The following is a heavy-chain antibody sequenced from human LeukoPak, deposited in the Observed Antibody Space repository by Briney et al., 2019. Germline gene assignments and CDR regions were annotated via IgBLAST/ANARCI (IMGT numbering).Heavy chain of an antibody. CDR3: ARGPDDYFDY. V-gene: IGHV3-53*01. Sequence: GGSLRLSCAASAFTVSNNYMNWVRQAPGKGLEWVSVIDSGGRTYYTDSVKGRFTISRDSSKNTLYLQMNSLRVEDTAVYYCARGPDDYFDYWGQGTLVTVSS. J-gene: IGHJ4*02. D-gene: IGHD2-2*01. CDR1: AFTVSNNY. CDR2: IDSGGRT.